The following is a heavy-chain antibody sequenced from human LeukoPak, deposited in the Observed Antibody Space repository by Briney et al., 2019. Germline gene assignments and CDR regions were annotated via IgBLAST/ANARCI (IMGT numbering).Heavy chain of an antibody. CDR3: ARHDWSGYYPFDY. CDR2: ICHSGTT. J-gene: IGHJ4*02. CDR1: GFTFDDYA. D-gene: IGHD3-3*01. Sequence: LRLSCAASGFTFDDYAMHWVRQAPGKGLEWIGYICHSGTTYYNPSLKSRVTISLDRSKNQFSLKLTSVTAADTAVYYCARHDWSGYYPFDYWGQGTLVTVSS. V-gene: IGHV4-30-2*01.